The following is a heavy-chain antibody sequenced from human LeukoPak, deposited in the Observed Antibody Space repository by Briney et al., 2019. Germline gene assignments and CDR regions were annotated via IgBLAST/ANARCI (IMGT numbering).Heavy chain of an antibody. CDR1: GFTFSSYA. CDR2: ISDSGGST. D-gene: IGHD2/OR15-2a*01. CDR3: AKVYARSRTYHGADC. V-gene: IGHV3-23*01. J-gene: IGHJ4*02. Sequence: GGSLRLSCAASGFTFSSYAMSWVRQAPGKGLEWVSAISDSGGSTYYADSVKGRFTISRDNSKNTLYLQMNSLRAEDTAVYYCAKVYARSRTYHGADCWGQGTLVTVSS.